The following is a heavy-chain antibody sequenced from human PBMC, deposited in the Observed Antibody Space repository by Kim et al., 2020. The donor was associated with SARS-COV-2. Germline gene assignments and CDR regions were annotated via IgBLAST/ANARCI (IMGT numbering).Heavy chain of an antibody. V-gene: IGHV3-23*01. CDR3: AKNPLNYNTNWYPNWF. J-gene: IGHJ5*01. CDR1: GFTFTAYA. CDR2: ITRVADTP. Sequence: GGSLRLSCAASGFTFTAYAMSWVRQAPGKGREWVPGITRVADTPYSPAPVKGGFTISRANSNNFLIRESSSLRAEATAQYYCAKNPLNYNTNWYPNWF. D-gene: IGHD3-10*01.